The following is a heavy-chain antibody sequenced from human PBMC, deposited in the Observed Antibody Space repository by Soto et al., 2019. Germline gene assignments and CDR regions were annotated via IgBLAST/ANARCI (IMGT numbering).Heavy chain of an antibody. V-gene: IGHV1-46*01. CDR2: INPSGGST. J-gene: IGHJ4*02. D-gene: IGHD6-19*01. CDR1: GYTFTSYY. CDR3: ARTLGDSSGPESNFDY. Sequence: ASVKVSCKASGYTFTSYYMHWVRQAPGQGLEWMGIINPSGGSTSYAQKFQGRVTMTRDTSTSTVYMGLSSLRSEDTAVYYCARTLGDSSGPESNFDYWGQGTLVTVSS.